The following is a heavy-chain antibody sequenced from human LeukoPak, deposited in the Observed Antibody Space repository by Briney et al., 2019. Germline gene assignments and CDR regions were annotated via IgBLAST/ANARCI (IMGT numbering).Heavy chain of an antibody. CDR2: ISSNGGST. CDR3: ARGGPRIAAAAVY. D-gene: IGHD6-13*01. J-gene: IGHJ4*02. CDR1: GFTSSSYA. Sequence: GGSLRLSCAASGFTSSSYAMHWIRQAPGKGLEYVSAISSNGGSTYYANSVKGRFTISRDNSKNTLYLQMGSLRAEDMAVYYCARGGPRIAAAAVYWGQGTLVTVSS. V-gene: IGHV3-64*01.